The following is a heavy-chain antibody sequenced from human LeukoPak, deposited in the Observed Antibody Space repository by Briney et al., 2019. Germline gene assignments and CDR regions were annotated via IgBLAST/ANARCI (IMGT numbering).Heavy chain of an antibody. CDR1: GFSFNSYD. CDR3: ARDYAYSFDY. CDR2: MYMSSSTT. Sequence: GDSRRLSCAASGFSFNSYDMNWVRQAPGQGLESISHMYMSSSTTSYADSVRGRFTISRDNAKNSLYLQMNSLTDDDTAVYYCARDYAYSFDYWGQGTLVTVSS. V-gene: IGHV3-48*02. D-gene: IGHD4-11*01. J-gene: IGHJ4*02.